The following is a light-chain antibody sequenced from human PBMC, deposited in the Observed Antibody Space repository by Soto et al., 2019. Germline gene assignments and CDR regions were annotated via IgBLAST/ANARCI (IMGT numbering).Light chain of an antibody. V-gene: IGLV7-46*01. Sequence: HAVVTQEPSLTVSPGGTVTLTCGSSTGAVTSGHYPYWFQQKPGQAPRTLIYDTRNKHSWTPARFSGSLLGGKAALTLSGAQPEDEAVYYCLVSLSGARVFGGGTQLTVL. CDR3: LVSLSGARV. J-gene: IGLJ7*01. CDR2: DTR. CDR1: TGAVTSGHY.